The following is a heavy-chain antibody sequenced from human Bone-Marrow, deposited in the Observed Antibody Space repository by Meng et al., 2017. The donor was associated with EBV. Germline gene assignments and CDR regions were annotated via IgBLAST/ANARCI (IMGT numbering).Heavy chain of an antibody. J-gene: IGHJ5*02. D-gene: IGHD3-22*01. CDR2: INSDGSST. Sequence: EVQLVESGGGLVQPGGCLRLSCAASGFTFSSYWMHWVRQAPGKGLVWVSGINSDGSSTSYADSVKGRFTISRDNAKNTLFLQMNSLRAEDTAVYYCAREGYYYDSSGYSRNWFDPWGQGTLVTVSS. V-gene: IGHV3-74*01. CDR1: GFTFSSYW. CDR3: AREGYYYDSSGYSRNWFDP.